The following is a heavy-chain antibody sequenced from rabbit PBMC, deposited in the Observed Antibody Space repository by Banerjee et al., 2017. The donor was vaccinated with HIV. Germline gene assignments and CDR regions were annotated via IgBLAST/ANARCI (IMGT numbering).Heavy chain of an antibody. CDR2: IYAGGSGST. J-gene: IGHJ4*01. V-gene: IGHV1S40*01. D-gene: IGHD4-2*01. CDR1: GFSFSSSYW. CDR3: ARDDFAVSYIYTIYAFSL. Sequence: QSLEEFGGDLVKPGASLTLTCTASGFSFSSSYWLCWVRQAPGKGLEWIACIYAGGSGSTYYASWAEGRFTISKTSSTTVTLQMTSLTAADTATYFCARDDFAVSYIYTIYAFSLWGQGTLVTVS.